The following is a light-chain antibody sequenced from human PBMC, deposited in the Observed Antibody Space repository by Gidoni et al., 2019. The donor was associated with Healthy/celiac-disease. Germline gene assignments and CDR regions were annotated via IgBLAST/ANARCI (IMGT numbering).Light chain of an antibody. Sequence: DIQLTHSPSFLSASVGDRVTITCRASQGISSYVAWYQQKPGKAPKLLIYAASTLQSGVPSRFSGSGSGTEFTLTISSLQTEDFATYYCQQRNSYPRYSFGQGTKLEIK. CDR1: QGISSY. V-gene: IGKV1-9*01. J-gene: IGKJ2*03. CDR2: AAS. CDR3: QQRNSYPRYS.